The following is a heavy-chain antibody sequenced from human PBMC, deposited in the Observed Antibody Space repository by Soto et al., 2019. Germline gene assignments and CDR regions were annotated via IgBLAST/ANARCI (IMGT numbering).Heavy chain of an antibody. CDR2: ISYDASNK. D-gene: IGHD6-19*01. Sequence: PGGSLRLSCVASGFPFSSYAMHWVRQAPGKGLEWVAAISYDASNKYYADSVKGRFTISRDHSKNTLYLQMNSLRIEDTAVYYCGSPYSSGWSLYFQHWGQGTLVTVSS. CDR3: GSPYSSGWSLYFQH. CDR1: GFPFSSYA. J-gene: IGHJ1*01. V-gene: IGHV3-30*04.